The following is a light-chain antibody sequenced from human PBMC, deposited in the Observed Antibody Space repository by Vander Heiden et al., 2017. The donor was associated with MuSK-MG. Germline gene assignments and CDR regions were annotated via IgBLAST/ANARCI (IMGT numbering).Light chain of an antibody. CDR2: GAS. CDR1: QSVSSN. CDR3: QQYKNWPLT. Sequence: EIVMTQSPATLSVSPGERATLSRRASQSVSSNLAWYQQKPGQAPRLLIYGASTRATGIPARFRGSGSGTEFTLTISSLQSEDFAVYYCQQYKNWPLTFGRGTKVEIK. J-gene: IGKJ1*01. V-gene: IGKV3-15*01.